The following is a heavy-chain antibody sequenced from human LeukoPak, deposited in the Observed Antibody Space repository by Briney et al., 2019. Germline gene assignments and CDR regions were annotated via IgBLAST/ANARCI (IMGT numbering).Heavy chain of an antibody. V-gene: IGHV4-4*02. D-gene: IGHD3-22*01. CDR1: GDSINSLDL. J-gene: IGHJ4*02. CDR2: MYLSGTT. Sequence: PSETLSLPCTVSGDSINSLDLWSWVRQPPGKGLEWIGEMYLSGTTHSNPSVKSRVTISIDKSKNQFFLSLSSVTAADTAVYYCAGLVGRYSSGLYYYYFDYWGQGTLVTVSS. CDR3: AGLVGRYSSGLYYYYFDY.